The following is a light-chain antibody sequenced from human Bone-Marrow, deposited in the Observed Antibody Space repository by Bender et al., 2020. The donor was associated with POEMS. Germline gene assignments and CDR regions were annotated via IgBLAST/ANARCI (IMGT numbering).Light chain of an antibody. CDR3: SSHAGSNNPRV. J-gene: IGLJ2*01. CDR1: SSDVGSYNL. CDR2: EVI. V-gene: IGLV2-14*02. Sequence: QSALTQPASVSGSPGQSITVSCTGTSSDVGSYNLVSWYQQHPDKAPKLIISEVIKRPSGVSNRFSGSKSGNTASLTVSGLQAEDEADYYCSSHAGSNNPRVFGGGTKLTVL.